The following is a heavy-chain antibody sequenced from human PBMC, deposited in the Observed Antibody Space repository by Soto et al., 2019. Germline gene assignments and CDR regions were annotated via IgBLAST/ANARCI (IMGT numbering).Heavy chain of an antibody. CDR3: ARGVAGGYGWFDP. CDR2: IWYDGSNK. V-gene: IGHV3-33*01. J-gene: IGHJ5*02. CDR1: GFTFSSYG. D-gene: IGHD2-15*01. Sequence: QVQLVESGGGVVQPGRSLRLSCAASGFTFSSYGMHWVRQAPGKGLEWVAVIWYDGSNKYYADSVKGRFTISRDNSKNTRYLQMNSLRAEDTAVYYCARGVAGGYGWFDPWGQGTLVTVSA.